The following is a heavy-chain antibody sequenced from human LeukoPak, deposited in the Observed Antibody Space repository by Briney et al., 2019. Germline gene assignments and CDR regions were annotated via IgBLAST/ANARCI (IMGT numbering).Heavy chain of an antibody. CDR1: GFTFSSYT. Sequence: AGGSLRLSCAASGFTFSSYTMSWVRQAPGKGLEWVSAISGSGGSTYYADSVKGRFTISRDNSKNKLYLQMNSLRAEDTAVYYCAKGLGRGYYGSGSYLYYFDYWGQGTLVTVSS. D-gene: IGHD3-10*01. J-gene: IGHJ4*02. CDR3: AKGLGRGYYGSGSYLYYFDY. V-gene: IGHV3-23*01. CDR2: ISGSGGST.